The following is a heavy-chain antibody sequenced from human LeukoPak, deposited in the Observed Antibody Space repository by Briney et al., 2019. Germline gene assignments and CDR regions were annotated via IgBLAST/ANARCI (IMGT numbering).Heavy chain of an antibody. CDR1: GYTFTSYG. J-gene: IGHJ4*02. D-gene: IGHD3-10*01. CDR3: ARARAFYGSGSYYTFDY. CDR2: ISAYNGNT. Sequence: GASVKVSCKASGYTFTSYGISWVRQAPGQGLEWMGWISAYNGNTNYAQKLQGRVTMTTDTSTSTAYMELRSLRSDDTAVYYCARARAFYGSGSYYTFDYWGQGTLVTVSS. V-gene: IGHV1-18*01.